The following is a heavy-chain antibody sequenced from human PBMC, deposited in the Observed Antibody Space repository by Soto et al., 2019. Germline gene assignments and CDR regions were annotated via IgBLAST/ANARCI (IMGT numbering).Heavy chain of an antibody. CDR3: AGRSGSSDY. CDR2: ISYDEIDK. J-gene: IGHJ4*02. D-gene: IGHD3-10*01. V-gene: IGHV3-30*04. CDR1: GFTFSNYT. Sequence: SCAASGFTFSNYTMHWVRQAPGKGLEWVALISYDEIDKYFADAVKGRFTISRDNSKNTLYLQMDSLRAEDTAVYYCAGRSGSSDYWGRGTLVTGSA.